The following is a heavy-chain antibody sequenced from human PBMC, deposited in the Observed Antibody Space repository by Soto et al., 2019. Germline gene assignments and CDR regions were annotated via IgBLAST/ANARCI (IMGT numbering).Heavy chain of an antibody. J-gene: IGHJ6*02. D-gene: IGHD3-3*01. CDR3: ARSVLRFYPYSYYGMDV. Sequence: QVHLQQWGGGLLKPSETLSLRCVVYDGSFSGSSWNWVCQAPGKGLEWIGEITESGSVNYNPSLKSRVGISLDSSKNHFSLNLTSLTAADTAVYYCARSVLRFYPYSYYGMDVWGQGTSVTVSS. CDR2: ITESGSV. V-gene: IGHV4-34*02. CDR1: DGSFSGSS.